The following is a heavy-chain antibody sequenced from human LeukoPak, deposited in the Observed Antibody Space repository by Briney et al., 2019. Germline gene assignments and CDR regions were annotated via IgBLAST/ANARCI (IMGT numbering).Heavy chain of an antibody. Sequence: SETLSLTCSVSGGSISNYYWNWIRQPPGRGLEWIGYIYLSGSTNYNPSLKSRVTISVDASKNQLSLKLSSATAADTAVYYCARDLKHIVAMDVWGKGTTVTVSS. V-gene: IGHV4-4*08. CDR2: IYLSGST. J-gene: IGHJ6*03. CDR1: GGSISNYY. CDR3: ARDLKHIVAMDV. D-gene: IGHD2-21*01.